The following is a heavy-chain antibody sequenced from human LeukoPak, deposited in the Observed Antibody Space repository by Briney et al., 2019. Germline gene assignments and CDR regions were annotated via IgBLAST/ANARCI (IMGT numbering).Heavy chain of an antibody. J-gene: IGHJ4*02. V-gene: IGHV4-34*01. CDR2: INHSGST. Sequence: SETLSLTCAVYGGSFSGYYWSWIRQPPGKGLEWIGEINHSGSTNYNPSLKSRVTISVDTSKNQFSLKLSSVTAAGTAVYYCARGVAAAASDYWGQGTLVTVSS. D-gene: IGHD6-13*01. CDR1: GGSFSGYY. CDR3: ARGVAAAASDY.